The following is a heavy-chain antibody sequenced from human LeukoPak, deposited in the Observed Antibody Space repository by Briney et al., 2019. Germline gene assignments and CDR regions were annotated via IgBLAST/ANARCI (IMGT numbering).Heavy chain of an antibody. V-gene: IGHV4-38-2*02. CDR3: ARLICSGGSCYSFDY. CDR2: IYHSGST. D-gene: IGHD2-15*01. J-gene: IGHJ4*02. CDR1: GYSISSGYY. Sequence: SETLSLTCTVSGYSISSGYYWGWIRQPPGKGLEWIGSIYHSGSTYYNPSLKSRVTISVDTSKNQFSLKLSSVTAADTAVYYCARLICSGGSCYSFDYWGQGTLVTVSS.